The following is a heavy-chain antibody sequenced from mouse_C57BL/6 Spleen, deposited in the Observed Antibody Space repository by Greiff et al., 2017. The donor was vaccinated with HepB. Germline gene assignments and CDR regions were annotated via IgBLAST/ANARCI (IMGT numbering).Heavy chain of an antibody. D-gene: IGHD1-1*01. CDR2: IYPGDGDT. CDR1: GYAFSSSW. J-gene: IGHJ1*03. CDR3: ARSSYYYGSRWYFDV. Sequence: QVQLQQSGPELVKPGASVKISCKASGYAFSSSWMNWVKQRPGKGLEWIGRIYPGDGDTNYNGKLKGKATLTADKSSSTAYMQLSSLTSEDSAVYFCARSSYYYGSRWYFDVWGTGTTVTVSS. V-gene: IGHV1-82*01.